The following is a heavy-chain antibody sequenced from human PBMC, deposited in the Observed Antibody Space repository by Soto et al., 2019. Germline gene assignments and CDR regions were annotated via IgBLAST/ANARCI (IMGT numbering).Heavy chain of an antibody. CDR1: GDSFSSSEVY. J-gene: IGHJ6*02. CDR2: VYSTGTT. D-gene: IGHD1-1*01. CDR3: ARVSKLVAPKDGTSAYFYAMDV. Sequence: PXATLSLTCAVSGDSFSSSEVYWTGIRQPPGKPLEWIGYVYSTGTTNYSPSLKSRVDMSVDTSENQFSLKVRSVTAADAAVYFCARVSKLVAPKDGTSAYFYAMDVWGPGTTVTVSS. V-gene: IGHV4-61*08.